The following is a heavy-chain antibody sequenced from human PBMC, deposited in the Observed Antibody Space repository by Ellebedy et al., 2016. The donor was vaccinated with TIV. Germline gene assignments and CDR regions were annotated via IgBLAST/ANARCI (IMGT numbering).Heavy chain of an antibody. CDR1: GFTFSVTW. Sequence: GESLKISCAASGFTFSVTWMTWVRLAPGKGPEWVGRSRNKAKSYTTDYAASVKGRFTISRDDSKNSLYLQMNSLKTEDTAIYYCARDTTSDYWGQGALVTVSS. J-gene: IGHJ4*02. D-gene: IGHD1-1*01. V-gene: IGHV3-72*01. CDR2: SRNKAKSYTT. CDR3: ARDTTSDY.